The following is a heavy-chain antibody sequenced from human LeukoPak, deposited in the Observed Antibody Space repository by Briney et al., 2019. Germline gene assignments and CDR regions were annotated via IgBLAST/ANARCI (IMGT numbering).Heavy chain of an antibody. V-gene: IGHV4-4*02. D-gene: IGHD3-3*01. CDR1: GGSISSSNW. J-gene: IGHJ4*02. CDR2: IYHSGST. CDR3: ARDRRITIFGVVMRPTSMDY. Sequence: SETLSLTCAVSGGSISSSNWWSWIRQPPGQGLEWIGEIYHSGSTNYNPSLKSRVTISVDKSKTQFSLKLSSVTAADTAVYYCARDRRITIFGVVMRPTSMDYWGQGTLVTVSS.